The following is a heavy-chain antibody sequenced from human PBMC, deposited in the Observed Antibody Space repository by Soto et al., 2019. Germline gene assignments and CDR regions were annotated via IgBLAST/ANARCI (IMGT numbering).Heavy chain of an antibody. CDR3: ASCPTALAGSGFGP. V-gene: IGHV3-30-3*01. J-gene: IGHJ5*02. Sequence: QVQLVESGGGVVQPGRSLRLSCAASGFTFSSYAMHWVRQAPGKGLEWVAVISYDGSNKYYADSVKGRFTISRDNSKNTLYRRMNCRRAEHTAMYYYASCPTALAGSGFGPGGRGTQIMVS. D-gene: IGHD6-19*01. CDR1: GFTFSSYA. CDR2: ISYDGSNK.